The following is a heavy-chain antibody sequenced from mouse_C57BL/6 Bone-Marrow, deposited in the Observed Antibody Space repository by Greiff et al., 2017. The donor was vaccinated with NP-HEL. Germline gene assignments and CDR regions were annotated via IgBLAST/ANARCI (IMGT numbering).Heavy chain of an antibody. CDR1: GYTFTSYW. CDR3: TGPYYYGSSPAWFAY. CDR2: IYPGTSDT. V-gene: IGHV1-5*01. D-gene: IGHD1-1*01. Sequence: EVQLQQSGTVLARPGASVKMSCKTSGYTFTSYWMHWVKQRPGQGLEWIGAIYPGTSDTSYNQKFKGKAKLTAVTSSSTAYTELRSLTNEDSAVYYCTGPYYYGSSPAWFAYWGQGTLVTVSA. J-gene: IGHJ3*01.